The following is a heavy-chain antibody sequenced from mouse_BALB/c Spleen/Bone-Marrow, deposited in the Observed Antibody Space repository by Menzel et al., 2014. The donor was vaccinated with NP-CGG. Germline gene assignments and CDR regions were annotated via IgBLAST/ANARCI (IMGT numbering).Heavy chain of an antibody. Sequence: ESGAELVKPGASVKLSCTASGFNIKDTYMHWVKQRPEQGLEWIGRIDPANGNTKYDPKFQGKATITADTSSNTAYLQLSSLTSEDTAVYYCAMITTGAWFAYWGQGTLVTVYA. CDR3: AMITTGAWFAY. D-gene: IGHD2-4*01. V-gene: IGHV14-3*02. CDR1: GFNIKDTY. CDR2: IDPANGNT. J-gene: IGHJ3*01.